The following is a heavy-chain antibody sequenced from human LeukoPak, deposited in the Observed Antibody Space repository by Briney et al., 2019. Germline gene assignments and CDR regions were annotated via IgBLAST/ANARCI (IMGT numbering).Heavy chain of an antibody. Sequence: GGSLTLSCEASVFTFSSYWMHCVRQAPGKGLVWVSRINTDESSTSYADSVRGRFTISRDNAKNTLYLQMNSLRAEDTAVYYCAAGVSLYYWGQGTLVTVSS. CDR3: AAGVSLYY. CDR2: INTDESST. D-gene: IGHD3-3*01. V-gene: IGHV3-74*01. CDR1: VFTFSSYW. J-gene: IGHJ4*02.